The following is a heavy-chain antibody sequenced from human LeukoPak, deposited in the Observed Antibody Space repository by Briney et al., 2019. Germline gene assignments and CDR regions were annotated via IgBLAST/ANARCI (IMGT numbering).Heavy chain of an antibody. CDR2: ISSSGSTI. D-gene: IGHD5-18*01. V-gene: IGHV3-48*03. Sequence: GGSLGLSCAASGFTFSSYEMHWVRQAPGKGLEWVSYISSSGSTIYYADSVKGRFTISRDNSKNTLYLQMNSLRAEDTAVYYCARDLGGYSYGSHFDYWGQGTLVTVSS. CDR1: GFTFSSYE. J-gene: IGHJ4*02. CDR3: ARDLGGYSYGSHFDY.